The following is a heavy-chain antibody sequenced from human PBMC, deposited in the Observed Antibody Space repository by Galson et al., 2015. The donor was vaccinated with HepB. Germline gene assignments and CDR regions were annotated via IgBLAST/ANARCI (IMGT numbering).Heavy chain of an antibody. CDR2: ISSSSSYT. V-gene: IGHV3-11*06. D-gene: IGHD6-13*01. CDR3: ARDLAAAGNFDY. Sequence: SLRLSCAASGFTFSDYYMSWIRQAPGKGLEWVSYISSSSSYTNYADSVKGRFTISRDNAKNSLYLQMNSLRAEDTAVYYCARDLAAAGNFDYWGQGTLVTVSS. CDR1: GFTFSDYY. J-gene: IGHJ4*02.